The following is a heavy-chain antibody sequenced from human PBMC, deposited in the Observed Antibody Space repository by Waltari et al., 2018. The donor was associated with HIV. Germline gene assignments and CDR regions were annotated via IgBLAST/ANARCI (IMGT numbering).Heavy chain of an antibody. D-gene: IGHD2-21*01. Sequence: EVQLVESGGGLVEPGGHLRVSCTVSGSTLINTWMSWVRQAPGKGLEWLGRIKSKNDGGTIDYAAPVKDRFTILRDDSKHTLYLEMSSLKIEDTGIYYCVTDAVAVPLDTAYWGQGTLVTVSS. V-gene: IGHV3-15*01. CDR1: GSTLINTW. CDR3: VTDAVAVPLDTAY. J-gene: IGHJ4*02. CDR2: IKSKNDGGTI.